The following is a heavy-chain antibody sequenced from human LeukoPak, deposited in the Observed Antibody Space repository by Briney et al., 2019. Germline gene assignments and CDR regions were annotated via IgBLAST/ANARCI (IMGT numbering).Heavy chain of an antibody. J-gene: IGHJ3*02. V-gene: IGHV3-11*01. CDR3: AREGITMVQGVIIANDAFDI. Sequence: GGSLRLSCAASGFTFSDYYMSWIRQAPGKGLEWVSYISSSGSTIYYADSVKGRFTISRDNAKNSLYLQMNSLRAEDTAVCYCAREGITMVQGVIIANDAFDIWGQGTMVTVSS. CDR2: ISSSGSTI. CDR1: GFTFSDYY. D-gene: IGHD3-10*01.